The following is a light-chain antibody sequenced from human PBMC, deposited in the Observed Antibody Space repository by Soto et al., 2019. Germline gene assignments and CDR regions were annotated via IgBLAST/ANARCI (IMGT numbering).Light chain of an antibody. V-gene: IGKV3-15*01. CDR3: QQYNNWPRT. CDR2: GAS. Sequence: ETVMTQSPVTLSVSPGERATLSCRASQSVSSNLAWYQQKPGQAPRLLIYGASTRATGIPASFSGSGSGTEFTLTISSLQSEDFAVYYCQQYNNWPRTVGQGTKVDSK. J-gene: IGKJ1*01. CDR1: QSVSSN.